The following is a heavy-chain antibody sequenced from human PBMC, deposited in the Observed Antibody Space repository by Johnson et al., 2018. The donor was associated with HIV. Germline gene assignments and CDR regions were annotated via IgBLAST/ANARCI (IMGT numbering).Heavy chain of an antibody. V-gene: IGHV3-9*01. CDR1: GFTFDDYA. J-gene: IGHJ3*02. CDR2: INWNGGST. Sequence: VQLVESGGGLVQPGRSLRLSCAASGFTFDDYAMHWVRQAPGRGLDWVSGINWNGGSTGYADSVKGRFTISRDNAKNSLYLQMNSLRAEDTAVYYCARDDDVKAFDIWGQGTMVTVSS. D-gene: IGHD1-1*01. CDR3: ARDDDVKAFDI.